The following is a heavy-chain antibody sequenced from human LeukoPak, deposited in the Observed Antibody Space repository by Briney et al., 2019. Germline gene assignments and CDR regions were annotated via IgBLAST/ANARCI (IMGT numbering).Heavy chain of an antibody. CDR2: ISSSSTTI. V-gene: IGHV3-48*02. J-gene: IGHJ4*02. Sequence: HAGGSLRLSCAASGFTFSSYTLNWVRQAPGKGLEWISYISSSSTTIYYADSVKGRFTISRDNVKNSLYLQMNSLRDDDTAVYYCARGRSRVDYFDYWGQGTLVTVSS. CDR1: GFTFSSYT. D-gene: IGHD2-15*01. CDR3: ARGRSRVDYFDY.